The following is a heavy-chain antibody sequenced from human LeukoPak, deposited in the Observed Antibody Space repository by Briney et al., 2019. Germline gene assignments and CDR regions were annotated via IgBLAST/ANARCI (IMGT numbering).Heavy chain of an antibody. Sequence: SETLSLTCAVYGGSFSGYYWSWIRQPPGKGLEWVGEINHSGSTNYNPSLKSRVTISVDTSKNQFSLKLSSVTAADTAVYYYARKTAGTFDYWGQGTLVTVSS. J-gene: IGHJ4*02. V-gene: IGHV4-34*01. CDR3: ARKTAGTFDY. D-gene: IGHD6-19*01. CDR2: INHSGST. CDR1: GGSFSGYY.